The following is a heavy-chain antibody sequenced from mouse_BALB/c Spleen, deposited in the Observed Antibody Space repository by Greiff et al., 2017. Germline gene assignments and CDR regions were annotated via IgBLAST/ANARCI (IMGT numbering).Heavy chain of an antibody. CDR1: GFNIKDYY. J-gene: IGHJ2*01. CDR3: ARSDYYGSSRLDY. Sequence: EVKLMESGAELVRPGALVKLSCKASGFNIKDYYMHWVQQRPEQGLEWIGWIDPENGNTIYDPKFQGKASITADTSSNTAYLQLSSLTSEDTAVYYCARSDYYGSSRLDYGAKAPLSQSPQ. V-gene: IGHV14-1*02. CDR2: IDPENGNT. D-gene: IGHD1-1*01.